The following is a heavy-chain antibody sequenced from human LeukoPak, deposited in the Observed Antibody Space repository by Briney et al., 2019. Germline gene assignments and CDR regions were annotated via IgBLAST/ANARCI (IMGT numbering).Heavy chain of an antibody. V-gene: IGHV3-74*01. Sequence: PGGSLRLSCAASGFTFSSYWMHWVRQAPGKGLVWVSRINSDGSSTSYADSVKGRFTISRDNAKNTLYLQMNSLRAEDTAVYYCARDRRKYYYGSGGYFDYWGQGTLVTVSS. J-gene: IGHJ4*02. CDR1: GFTFSSYW. D-gene: IGHD3-10*01. CDR2: INSDGSST. CDR3: ARDRRKYYYGSGGYFDY.